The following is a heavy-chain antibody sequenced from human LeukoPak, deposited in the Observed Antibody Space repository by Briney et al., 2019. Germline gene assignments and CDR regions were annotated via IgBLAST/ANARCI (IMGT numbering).Heavy chain of an antibody. Sequence: GGSLRLSCATSGFTFDDYAKHWVRQAPGKGLEWVSGISWNSGSIVYADSVKGRFTISRDNAKNSLYLQMNSLRAEDTALYYCAKDHYYDSSGYYDYWGQGTLVTVSS. CDR2: ISWNSGSI. D-gene: IGHD3-22*01. J-gene: IGHJ4*02. CDR1: GFTFDDYA. V-gene: IGHV3-9*01. CDR3: AKDHYYDSSGYYDY.